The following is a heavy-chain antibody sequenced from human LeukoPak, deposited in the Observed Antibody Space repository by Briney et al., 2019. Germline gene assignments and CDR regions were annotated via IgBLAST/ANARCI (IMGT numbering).Heavy chain of an antibody. V-gene: IGHV3-21*05. CDR2: ISSSSSYT. J-gene: IGHJ3*02. CDR3: ARGGAFDI. CDR1: GFTFSSYG. Sequence: PGRSLRLSCAASGFTFSSYGMHWVRQAPGKGLEWVSYISSSSSYTNYADSVKGRFTISRDNAKNSLYLQMNSLRAEDTAVYYCARGGAFDIWGQGTMVTVSS.